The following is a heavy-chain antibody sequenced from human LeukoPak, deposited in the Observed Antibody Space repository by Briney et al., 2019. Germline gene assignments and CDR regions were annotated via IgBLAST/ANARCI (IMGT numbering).Heavy chain of an antibody. D-gene: IGHD1-26*01. J-gene: IGHJ3*02. CDR2: IYYSGST. V-gene: IGHV4-59*08. CDR1: GGSISTYY. CDR3: ARHSQREAGDVDI. Sequence: SETLSLTCTVSGGSISTYYWSWIRQPPGKGLEWIGYIYYSGSTNYKPSLRSRVTLSVDTSKNQVSLKLSSVTAADTAVYYCARHSQREAGDVDICGQGTMVTVSS.